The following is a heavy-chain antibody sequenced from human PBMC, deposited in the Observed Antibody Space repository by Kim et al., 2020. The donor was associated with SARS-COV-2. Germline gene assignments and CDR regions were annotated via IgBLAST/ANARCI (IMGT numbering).Heavy chain of an antibody. D-gene: IGHD3-10*01. CDR3: ARDSLVGYYYGMDV. J-gene: IGHJ6*02. CDR1: GFTVSSNY. V-gene: IGHV3-66*01. CDR2: IYSGGST. Sequence: GGSLRLSCAASGFTVSSNYMSWVRQAPGKGLEWVSVIYSGGSTYYADSVKGRFTISRDNSKNTLYLQMNSLRAEDTAVYYCARDSLVGYYYGMDVWGQGTTVTVSS.